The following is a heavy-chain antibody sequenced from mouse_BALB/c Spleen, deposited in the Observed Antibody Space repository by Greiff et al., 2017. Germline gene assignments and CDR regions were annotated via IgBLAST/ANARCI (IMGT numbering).Heavy chain of an antibody. CDR2: INPSNGRT. Sequence: QGQLQQPGAELVKPGASVKLSCKASGYTFTSYWMHWVKQRPGQGLEWIGEINPSNGRTNYNEKFKSKATLTVDKSSSTAYMQLSSLTSEDSAVYYCAYDYDYFDYWGQGTTLTVSS. CDR3: AYDYDYFDY. V-gene: IGHV1S81*02. D-gene: IGHD2-4*01. CDR1: GYTFTSYW. J-gene: IGHJ2*01.